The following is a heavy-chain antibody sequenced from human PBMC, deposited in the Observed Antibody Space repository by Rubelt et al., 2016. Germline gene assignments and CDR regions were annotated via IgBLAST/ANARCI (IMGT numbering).Heavy chain of an antibody. J-gene: IGHJ4*02. V-gene: IGHV1-58*01. CDR2: IVVGSGNT. D-gene: IGHD6-6*01. Sequence: QMQLVQSGPEVKKPGTSVKVSCKASGFTFTSSAVQWVRQARGQRLEWIGWIVVGSGNTNSAQKFQERVTITRDMSTSTAYMELSSLRSEDTAVYYCARGEYSSLYFDYWGQGTLVTVSS. CDR1: GFTFTSSA. CDR3: ARGEYSSLYFDY.